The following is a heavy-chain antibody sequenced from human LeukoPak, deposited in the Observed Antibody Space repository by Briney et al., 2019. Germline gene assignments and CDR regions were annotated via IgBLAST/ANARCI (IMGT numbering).Heavy chain of an antibody. D-gene: IGHD2-15*01. CDR1: GFTFTSLY. V-gene: IGHV3-72*01. Sequence: GGSLRLSCEASGFTFTSLYMDWVRQAPGKGLEWVGRIRKKAADYSTDYASSVKGRFTISRDDSRSSLYLQTSNLKSEDTARYYCVSGRRCYSFDFWGKGTLVTVSS. CDR3: VSGRRCYSFDF. CDR2: IRKKAADYST. J-gene: IGHJ4*02.